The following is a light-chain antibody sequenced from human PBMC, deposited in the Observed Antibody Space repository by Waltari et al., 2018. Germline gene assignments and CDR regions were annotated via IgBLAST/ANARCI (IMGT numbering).Light chain of an antibody. CDR1: SSDVGCYNY. CDR3: SSYTSSSTWV. V-gene: IGLV2-14*03. Sequence: QSALTQPASVSGSPGQSITISCTGTSSDVGCYNYVSWYQQHPGKAPKLMIYDVSNRPSGVSNRFSGSKSGNTASLTSSGLQAEDEADYYCSSYTSSSTWVFGGGTKMNVL. CDR2: DVS. J-gene: IGLJ3*02.